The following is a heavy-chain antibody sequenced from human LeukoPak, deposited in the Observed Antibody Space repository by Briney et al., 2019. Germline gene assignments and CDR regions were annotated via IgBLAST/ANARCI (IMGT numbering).Heavy chain of an antibody. V-gene: IGHV4-39*07. D-gene: IGHD6-19*01. CDR3: ARPSSGWYQFDY. J-gene: IGHJ4*02. Sequence: PSETLSLTCTVSGGSISSGSYYWGWIRQPPGKGLEWIGSIYHSGSTYYNPSLKSRVTISVDTSKNQFSLKLSSVTAADTAVYYCARPSSGWYQFDYWGQGTLVTVSS. CDR2: IYHSGST. CDR1: GGSISSGSYY.